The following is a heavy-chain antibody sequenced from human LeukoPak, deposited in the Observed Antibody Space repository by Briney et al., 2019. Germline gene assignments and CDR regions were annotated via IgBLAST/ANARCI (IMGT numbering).Heavy chain of an antibody. CDR2: IYSGGST. J-gene: IGHJ4*02. V-gene: IGHV3-66*01. Sequence: GGSLRLSCAASGFTVSSNYMSWVRQAPGKGLEWVSVIYSGGSTYYADSVKGRFTISRDNSKNTLYLQMNSLRAEDTAVYYCARDYYGSGSYYSNYWGQGTLVTVSS. CDR3: ARDYYGSGSYYSNY. CDR1: GFTVSSNY. D-gene: IGHD3-10*01.